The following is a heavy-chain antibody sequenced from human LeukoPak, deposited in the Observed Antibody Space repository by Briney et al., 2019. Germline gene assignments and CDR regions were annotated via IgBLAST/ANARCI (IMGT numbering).Heavy chain of an antibody. D-gene: IGHD3-22*01. CDR3: AKDPTYYYDSSGYYFDY. V-gene: IGHV3-23*01. Sequence: GGSLRLSCAASGFTFSSYAMSWVRQAPGKGLEWVSAISGSGGTTYHADSVKGRFTISRDNSKSTLYVQMNSLRAEDTAVYYCAKDPTYYYDSSGYYFDYWGQGTLVTVSS. CDR1: GFTFSSYA. J-gene: IGHJ4*02. CDR2: ISGSGGTT.